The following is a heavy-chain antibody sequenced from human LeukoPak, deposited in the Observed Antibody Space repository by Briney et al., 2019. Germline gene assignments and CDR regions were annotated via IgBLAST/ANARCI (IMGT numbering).Heavy chain of an antibody. V-gene: IGHV4-30-2*01. D-gene: IGHD3-3*01. Sequence: KPSETLSLTCAVSGGSISSGGYSWSWIRQPPGKGLEWIGYIYHSGSTYYNPSLKSRVTISVDRSKNQFSLKLSSVTAADTAVYYCARGAGNDFWSGWTPFDYWGQGTLVTVSS. CDR1: GGSISSGGYS. CDR2: IYHSGST. J-gene: IGHJ4*02. CDR3: ARGAGNDFWSGWTPFDY.